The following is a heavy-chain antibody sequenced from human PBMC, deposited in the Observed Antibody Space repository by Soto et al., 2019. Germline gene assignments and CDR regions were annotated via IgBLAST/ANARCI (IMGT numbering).Heavy chain of an antibody. CDR3: PLEFWPLAYSSDY. V-gene: IGHV1-18*01. CDR2: ISGNDGKT. J-gene: IGHJ4*02. CDR1: GYRFTNHG. Sequence: ASVRVSCKASGYRFTNHGISWVRQAPGQGLEWMGWISGNDGKTKYARKFQGRVTMTTDTSTSTAYMEVRSLRSDDTAVYYCPLEFWPLAYSSDYWGQGTLVTVSS.